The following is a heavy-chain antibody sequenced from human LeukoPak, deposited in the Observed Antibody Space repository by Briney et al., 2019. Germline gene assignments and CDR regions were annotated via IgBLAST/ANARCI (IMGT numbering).Heavy chain of an antibody. CDR3: ARGLPYYYGSGSYWA. D-gene: IGHD3-10*01. V-gene: IGHV1-46*01. CDR1: GYTFTSYF. Sequence: ASVKVSCTASGYTFTSYFMHWVRQAPGQGLEWMGTINPNDGSTSDAQNFQGRVTMTRDTSTSTVYMELSSLRSDDTAVYFCARGLPYYYGSGSYWAWGQGTLVTVSS. J-gene: IGHJ5*02. CDR2: INPNDGST.